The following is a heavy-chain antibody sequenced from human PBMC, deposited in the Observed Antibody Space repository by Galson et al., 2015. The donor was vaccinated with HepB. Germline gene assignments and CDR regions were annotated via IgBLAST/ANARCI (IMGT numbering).Heavy chain of an antibody. D-gene: IGHD3-3*01. CDR1: GYTFTSYY. J-gene: IGHJ3*02. Sequence: SVKVSCKASGYTFTSYYMHWVRQAPGQGLEWMGIINPSGGSTSYAQKFQGRVTMTRDTSTSTVYMELSSLRSEDTAVYYCARGRFLEWLSQGHDAFDIWGQGTMVTVSS. CDR2: INPSGGST. CDR3: ARGRFLEWLSQGHDAFDI. V-gene: IGHV1-46*01.